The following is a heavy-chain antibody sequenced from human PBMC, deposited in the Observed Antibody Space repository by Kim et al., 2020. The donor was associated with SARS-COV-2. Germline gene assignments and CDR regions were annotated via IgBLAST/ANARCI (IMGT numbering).Heavy chain of an antibody. CDR3: ARRPRGGYSYGPNYDY. Sequence: SLKSRVTISVDTSKNQFSLKLSSVTAADTAVYYCARRPRGGYSYGPNYDYWGQGTLVTVSS. J-gene: IGHJ4*02. V-gene: IGHV4-34*01. D-gene: IGHD5-18*01.